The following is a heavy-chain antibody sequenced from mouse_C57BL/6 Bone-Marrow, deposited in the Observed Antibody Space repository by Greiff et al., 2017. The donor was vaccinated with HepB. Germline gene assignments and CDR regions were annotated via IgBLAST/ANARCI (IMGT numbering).Heavy chain of an antibody. D-gene: IGHD2-1*01. CDR1: GFTFSDFY. Sequence: EVNVVESGGGLVQSGRSLRLSCATSGFTFSDFYMEWVRQAPGKGLEWIAASRNKANDYTTEYSASVKGRFIVSRDTSQSILYLQMNALRAEDTAIYYCARDVYGNPFAYWGQGTLVTVSA. J-gene: IGHJ3*01. CDR2: SRNKANDYTT. V-gene: IGHV7-1*01. CDR3: ARDVYGNPFAY.